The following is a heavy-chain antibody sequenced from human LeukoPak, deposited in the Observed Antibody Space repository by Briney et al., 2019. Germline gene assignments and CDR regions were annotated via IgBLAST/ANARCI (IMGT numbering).Heavy chain of an antibody. CDR2: IYPGDSDT. CDR3: ATSAVNANGKYYFDF. J-gene: IGHJ4*02. CDR1: GYSFANYW. D-gene: IGHD4-17*01. Sequence: GESLKISCKGSGYSFANYWLGWVRQMPGKGLGWMGIIYPGDSDTRYSPSFQGQVTISADKSISTAYLQWGSLQASDTAMYYCATSAVNANGKYYFDFWGQGTLVTVSS. V-gene: IGHV5-51*01.